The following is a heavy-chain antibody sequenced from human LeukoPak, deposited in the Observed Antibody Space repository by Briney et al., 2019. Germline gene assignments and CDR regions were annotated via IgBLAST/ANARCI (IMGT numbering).Heavy chain of an antibody. CDR3: ARTSSGGSCYLDY. Sequence: GGSLRLSCVASGFTFSDYYMSWIRQPPGKGLEWVSYISSSDITIYYADSVKGRFTISRDNAKNSLYLQMSSLRAEDTAVYYCARTSSGGSCYLDYWGQGTLVTVSS. D-gene: IGHD2-15*01. V-gene: IGHV3-11*04. J-gene: IGHJ4*02. CDR1: GFTFSDYY. CDR2: ISSSDITI.